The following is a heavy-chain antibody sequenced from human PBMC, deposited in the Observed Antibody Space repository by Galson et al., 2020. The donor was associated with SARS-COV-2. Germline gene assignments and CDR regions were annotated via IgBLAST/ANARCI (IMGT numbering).Heavy chain of an antibody. V-gene: IGHV3-30*02. Sequence: GGSLRLSSAASGFTSSSYGMHWVRQAPGKGLEWVAFIRYDGSNKYYADSVKGRFTISRDNSKNTLYLQMNSLRAEDTAVYYCAKRGITMVQGVINWGQGTLVTVSS. D-gene: IGHD3-10*01. CDR2: IRYDGSNK. CDR1: GFTSSSYG. CDR3: AKRGITMVQGVIN. J-gene: IGHJ1*01.